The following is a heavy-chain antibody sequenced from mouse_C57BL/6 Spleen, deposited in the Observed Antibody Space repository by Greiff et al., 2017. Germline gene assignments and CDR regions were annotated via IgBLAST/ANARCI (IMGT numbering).Heavy chain of an antibody. V-gene: IGHV1-80*01. D-gene: IGHD1-1*01. J-gene: IGHJ3*01. Sequence: QVQLQQSGAELVKPGASVKISCKASGYAFSSYWMNWVKQRPGKGLEWIGKIYPGDGYTNYNGKFKGKATLTADKSSSTAYMQLSSLTSEDSAVYFCARGGYYGSSLAWFAYWGQGTLVTVSA. CDR2: IYPGDGYT. CDR3: ARGGYYGSSLAWFAY. CDR1: GYAFSSYW.